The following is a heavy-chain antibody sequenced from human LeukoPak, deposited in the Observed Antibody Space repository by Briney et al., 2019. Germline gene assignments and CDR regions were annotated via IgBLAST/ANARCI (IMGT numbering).Heavy chain of an antibody. J-gene: IGHJ5*02. D-gene: IGHD3-16*01. Sequence: GGSLRLSCVGSGFRFSDYWMTWVRQAPGKGLEWVSSISDDGAYIYYADSVKGRFTISRDNSKNTLDLQMNSLRAEDTAVYYCAKGGTREEFDPWGQGTLVTVSS. V-gene: IGHV3-23*01. CDR2: ISDDGAYI. CDR3: AKGGTREEFDP. CDR1: GFRFSDYW.